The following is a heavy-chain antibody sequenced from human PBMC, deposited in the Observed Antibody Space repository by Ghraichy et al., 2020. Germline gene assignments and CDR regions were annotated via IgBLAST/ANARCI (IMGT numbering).Heavy chain of an antibody. J-gene: IGHJ4*02. CDR1: GFTFSSYS. V-gene: IGHV3-21*01. CDR3: AREGTVIDY. CDR2: ITSSSYI. Sequence: GGSLRLSCAASGFTFSSYSMNWVRQAPGKGLEWVSYITSSSYIYYADSLKGRFTISRDNAKNSLYLQMNSLRAEDTAVYYCAREGTVIDYWGQGTLVTVSS. D-gene: IGHD4-17*01.